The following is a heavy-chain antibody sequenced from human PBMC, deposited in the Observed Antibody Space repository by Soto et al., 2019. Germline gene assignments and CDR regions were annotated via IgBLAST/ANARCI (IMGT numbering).Heavy chain of an antibody. CDR2: ISAYNGNT. V-gene: IGHV1-18*01. D-gene: IGHD3-9*01. CDR1: GYTFTSYG. Sequence: GASVKVSCKASGYTFTSYGISWGRQAPGQGLEWMGWISAYNGNTNYAQKLQGRVTMTTDTSTSTAYMELRSLRSDDTAVYYCARAAFDLYYYYYYMDVWGKGTTVTVSS. J-gene: IGHJ6*03. CDR3: ARAAFDLYYYYYYMDV.